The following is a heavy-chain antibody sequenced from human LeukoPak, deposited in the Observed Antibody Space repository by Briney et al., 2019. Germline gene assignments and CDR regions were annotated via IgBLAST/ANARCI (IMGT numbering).Heavy chain of an antibody. CDR2: ISSSSSYI. Sequence: GGSLRLSCAASGFTFSDYYMSWIRQAPGKGLEWVSSISSSSSYIYYADSVKGRFTISRDNAKNSLYLQMNSLRAEDTAVYYCARDHHRRLYDSQARDTFDIWGQGTMVTVSS. D-gene: IGHD3-22*01. V-gene: IGHV3-11*06. CDR1: GFTFSDYY. J-gene: IGHJ3*02. CDR3: ARDHHRRLYDSQARDTFDI.